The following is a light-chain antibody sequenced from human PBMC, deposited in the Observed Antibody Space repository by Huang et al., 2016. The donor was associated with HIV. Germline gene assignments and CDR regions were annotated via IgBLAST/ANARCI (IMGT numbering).Light chain of an antibody. Sequence: DIIMTQSPDSLAVSLGERATLNCRSSQSVYSSSTSKDYMAWFQQKPGKPPRLLLFWASTCEAGVPDRFSGSGSGTHFTRTIANLEAEDAAIYYCQQYYSSPQTFGQGTRVEVK. CDR2: WAS. J-gene: IGKJ1*01. CDR1: QSVYSSSTSKDY. CDR3: QQYYSSPQT. V-gene: IGKV4-1*01.